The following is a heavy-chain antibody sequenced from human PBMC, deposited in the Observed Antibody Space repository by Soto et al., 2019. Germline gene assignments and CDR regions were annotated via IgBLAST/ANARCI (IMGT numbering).Heavy chain of an antibody. Sequence: SETLSLTCAVYGGSFSGYYWSWIRQPPGKGLEWIGEINHSGSTNYNPSLKSRVTISVDTSKNQFSLKLSSVTAADTAVYYCARQRSEWVVVVAATRLNWFDPWGQGTLVTVSS. CDR2: INHSGST. CDR3: ARQRSEWVVVVAATRLNWFDP. D-gene: IGHD2-15*01. J-gene: IGHJ5*02. CDR1: GGSFSGYY. V-gene: IGHV4-34*01.